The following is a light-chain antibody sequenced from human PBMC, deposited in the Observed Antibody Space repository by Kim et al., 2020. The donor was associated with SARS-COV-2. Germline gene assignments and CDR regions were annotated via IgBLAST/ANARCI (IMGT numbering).Light chain of an antibody. CDR2: AAS. Sequence: DIQMTQSPSSLSASVGDRVAITCRASQTITNYLNWYQQKPGKAPKLLIYAASTLQSGVPPRFSGSGYGTDFTLTISSLQPEDFATYYCQQSYNTPPWTFGQGTKVDIK. J-gene: IGKJ1*01. CDR1: QTITNY. CDR3: QQSYNTPPWT. V-gene: IGKV1-39*01.